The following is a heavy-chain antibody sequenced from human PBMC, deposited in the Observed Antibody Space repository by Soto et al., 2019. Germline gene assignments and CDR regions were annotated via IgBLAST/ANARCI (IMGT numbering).Heavy chain of an antibody. J-gene: IGHJ4*01. V-gene: IGHV6-1*01. CDR3: ARERIAVAGVYFDY. D-gene: IGHD6-19*01. Sequence: VSVKSRITINPDTSKNQFSLQLNSVTPEDTAVYYCARERIAVAGVYFDYWGHGTLVTVSS.